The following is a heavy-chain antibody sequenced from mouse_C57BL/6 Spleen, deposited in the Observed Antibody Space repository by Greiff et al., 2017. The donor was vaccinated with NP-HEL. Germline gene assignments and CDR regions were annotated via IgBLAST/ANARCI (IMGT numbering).Heavy chain of an antibody. D-gene: IGHD1-1*01. CDR3: ARSGLTVVADYAMDY. V-gene: IGHV1-18*01. CDR1: GYTFTDYN. Sequence: VQLQQSGPELVKPGASVKIPCKASGYTFTDYNMDWVKQSHGKSLEWIGDINPNNGGTIYNQKFKGKATLTVDKSSSTAYMELRSLTSEDTAVYYCARSGLTVVADYAMDYWGQGTSVTVSS. J-gene: IGHJ4*01. CDR2: INPNNGGT.